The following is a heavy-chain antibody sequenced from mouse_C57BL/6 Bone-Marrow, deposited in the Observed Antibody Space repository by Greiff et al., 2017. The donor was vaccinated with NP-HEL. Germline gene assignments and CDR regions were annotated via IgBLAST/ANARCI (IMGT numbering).Heavy chain of an antibody. CDR1: GYSITSGYY. V-gene: IGHV3-6*01. CDR2: ISYDGSN. Sequence: EVKLQESGPGLVKPSQSLSLTCSVTGYSITSGYYWNWIRQFPGNKLEWMGYISYDGSNNYNPSLKNRISITRDTSKNQFFLKLNSVTTEDTATYYCARVYYYGPRAMDYWGQGTSVTVSS. CDR3: ARVYYYGPRAMDY. J-gene: IGHJ4*01. D-gene: IGHD1-1*01.